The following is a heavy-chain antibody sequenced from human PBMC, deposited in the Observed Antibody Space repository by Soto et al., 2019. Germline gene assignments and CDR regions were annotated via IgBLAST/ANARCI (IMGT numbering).Heavy chain of an antibody. CDR2: ISGSDNST. CDR1: GFIFSSYA. J-gene: IGHJ6*01. Sequence: PGGSPTLTSAASGFIFSSYAMSWVRQAPGRGLEWVSAISGSDNSTYYADSVKGRFTISRDNSKNTLYLQMSSLRADDTAVYYCAPIGVWGQLTTVTVSS. D-gene: IGHD3-16*02. V-gene: IGHV3-23*01. CDR3: APIGV.